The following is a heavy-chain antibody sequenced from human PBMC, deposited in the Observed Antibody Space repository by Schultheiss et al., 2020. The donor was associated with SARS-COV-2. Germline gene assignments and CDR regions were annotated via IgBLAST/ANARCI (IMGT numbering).Heavy chain of an antibody. D-gene: IGHD6-19*01. V-gene: IGHV4-34*01. CDR2: INHSGST. CDR3: ARGSAVAGTRDFDY. J-gene: IGHJ4*02. Sequence: SETLSLTCAVYGGSFSGYYWSWIRQPPGKGLEWIGEINHSGSTYYNPSLKSLVTISVDTSKNQFSLKLSSVTAADTAVYYCARGSAVAGTRDFDYWGQGTLVTVSS. CDR1: GGSFSGYY.